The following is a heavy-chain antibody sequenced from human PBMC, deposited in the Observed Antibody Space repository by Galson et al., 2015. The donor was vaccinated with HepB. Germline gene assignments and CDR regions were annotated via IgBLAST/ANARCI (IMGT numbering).Heavy chain of an antibody. J-gene: IGHJ4*02. V-gene: IGHV3-30*18. D-gene: IGHD6-13*01. Sequence: SLRLSCAASGFTFVMYGMHWVRQAPGKGLECVAVISFDGSKKYYAESVSGRFTISRDNSKSTLYLEMSSLRAEDTAVYYCAKDAIAAGLRQLDNWGQGTLVTVSS. CDR2: ISFDGSKK. CDR3: AKDAIAAGLRQLDN. CDR1: GFTFVMYG.